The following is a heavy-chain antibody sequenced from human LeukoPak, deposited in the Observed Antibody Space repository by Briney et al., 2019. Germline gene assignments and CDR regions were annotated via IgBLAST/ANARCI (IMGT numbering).Heavy chain of an antibody. CDR3: ARGAWYDSSGYYHY. V-gene: IGHV3-64*01. Sequence: PGGSLRLSCAASGFTFSSYAMHWVRQAPGKGLEYVSAISSNGGSTYYANSVKGRFTISRDNSKNTLYLQMGSLRAEDMAVYYCARGAWYDSSGYYHYWGQGTLVTVSS. CDR1: GFTFSSYA. CDR2: ISSNGGST. D-gene: IGHD3-22*01. J-gene: IGHJ4*02.